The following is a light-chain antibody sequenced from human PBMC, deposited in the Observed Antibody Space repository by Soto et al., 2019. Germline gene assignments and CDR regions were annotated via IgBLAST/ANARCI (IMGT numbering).Light chain of an antibody. J-gene: IGKJ1*01. V-gene: IGKV1-6*02. CDR2: AAS. CDR3: LQDYNYPRT. Sequence: AIQMTQSPSSLSASVGDRVTITCRASQGIRDDLGWYQQKPGKAPKVLIYAASTLHSGVPLRFSGSGFGTEFTLTISSLQPEDFATYYCLQDYNYPRTFGQGTKVEIK. CDR1: QGIRDD.